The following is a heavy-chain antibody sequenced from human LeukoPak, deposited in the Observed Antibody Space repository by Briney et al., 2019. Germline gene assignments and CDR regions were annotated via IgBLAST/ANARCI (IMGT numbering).Heavy chain of an antibody. CDR2: ISWNSGSI. J-gene: IGHJ4*02. D-gene: IGHD6-13*01. CDR3: AKDITSAAAGGSHFDY. Sequence: GGSLRLSCAASGFTFDDYAMHWVRQAPGKGLEWVSGISWNSGSIGYADSVKGRFTISRDNAKNSLYLQMNSLRAEDTALYYCAKDITSAAAGGSHFDYWGQGTLVTVSS. CDR1: GFTFDDYA. V-gene: IGHV3-9*01.